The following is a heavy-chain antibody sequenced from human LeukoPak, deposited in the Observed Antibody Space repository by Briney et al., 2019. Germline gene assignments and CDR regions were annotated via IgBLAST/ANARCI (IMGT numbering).Heavy chain of an antibody. CDR3: AREGYDFWSGYAYYGMDV. D-gene: IGHD3-3*01. J-gene: IGHJ6*02. Sequence: GGSLRLSCAASGFTSSSYSMNWVRQAPGKGLEWVSSISSSSSYIYYADSVKGRFTISRDNAKNSLYLQMNSLRAEDTAVYYCAREGYDFWSGYAYYGMDVWGQGTTVTVSS. CDR1: GFTSSSYS. CDR2: ISSSSSYI. V-gene: IGHV3-21*01.